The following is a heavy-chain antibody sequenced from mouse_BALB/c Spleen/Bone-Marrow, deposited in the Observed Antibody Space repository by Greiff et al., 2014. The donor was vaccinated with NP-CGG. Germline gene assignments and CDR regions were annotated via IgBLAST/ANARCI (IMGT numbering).Heavy chain of an antibody. V-gene: IGHV1-4*01. J-gene: IGHJ3*01. CDR2: INPSSGYT. Sequence: QVQLQQSGAELARPGASVKMSCKASGYTFTSYTMHWVEQRPGQGLEWIGYINPSSGYTNYNQKFKDKATLTADKSSSTAYMQLSSLTSEDSSVYDCARSNGNYVLADWGQGTLVTVSA. D-gene: IGHD2-1*01. CDR1: GYTFTSYT. CDR3: ARSNGNYVLAD.